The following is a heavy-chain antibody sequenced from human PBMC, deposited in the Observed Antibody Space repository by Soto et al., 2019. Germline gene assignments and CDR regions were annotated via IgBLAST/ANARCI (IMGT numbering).Heavy chain of an antibody. CDR3: ARGLGGFGWWLRATYYGRDV. V-gene: IGHV1-8*01. Sequence: QVQLVQSGAEVKKPGASVKVSCKASGYTFTSYDINWVRQATGQGLEWMGWMNPNSGNTVYAQKFQGRVTMTRNTSISTAYMELSSLRSDDTAVYYCARGLGGFGWWLRATYYGRDVWGQGTTVTVSS. J-gene: IGHJ6*02. CDR1: GYTFTSYD. CDR2: MNPNSGNT. D-gene: IGHD5-12*01.